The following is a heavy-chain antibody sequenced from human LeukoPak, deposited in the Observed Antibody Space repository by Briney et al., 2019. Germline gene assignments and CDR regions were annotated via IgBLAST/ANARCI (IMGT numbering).Heavy chain of an antibody. V-gene: IGHV4-31*03. CDR3: ARGADYGDNWFDP. CDR1: GGSISSGGHY. CDR2: IYYSGST. D-gene: IGHD4-17*01. J-gene: IGHJ5*02. Sequence: SETLSLTCTVSGGSISSGGHYWSWIRQHPGKGLEWIGYIYYSGSTYYNPSLKSRVTISVDTSKNQFSLKLSSVTAADTAVYYCARGADYGDNWFDPWGQGTLVTVSS.